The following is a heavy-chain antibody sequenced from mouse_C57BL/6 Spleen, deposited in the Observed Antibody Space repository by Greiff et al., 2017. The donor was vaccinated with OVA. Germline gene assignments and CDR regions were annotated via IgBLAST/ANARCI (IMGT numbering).Heavy chain of an antibody. J-gene: IGHJ2*01. Sequence: QVQLQQSGAELVKPGASVKMSCKASGYTFTTYPIEWMKQNHGKSLEWIGNFHPYNVDTTYNEKFKGKATLTVDKSSSPVYLEISRLTSDDTAVYYCARAGRSYKYSEYWGKGTTLTVSS. CDR2: FHPYNVDT. CDR3: ARAGRSYKYSEY. D-gene: IGHD1-1*01. V-gene: IGHV1-47*01. CDR1: GYTFTTYP.